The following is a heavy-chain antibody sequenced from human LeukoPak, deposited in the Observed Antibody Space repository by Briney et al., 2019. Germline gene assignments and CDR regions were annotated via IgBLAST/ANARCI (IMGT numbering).Heavy chain of an antibody. CDR3: AKPTAVAGTGTNWFDP. D-gene: IGHD6-19*01. Sequence: GGSLRLSCAASGFTFSSYNMNWVRQAPGKGLEWVSSITSGSSYIYYADSVKGRFTISRDNSKNTLYLQMNSLRAEDTAVYYCAKPTAVAGTGTNWFDPWGQGTLVTVSS. V-gene: IGHV3-21*04. CDR1: GFTFSSYN. J-gene: IGHJ5*02. CDR2: ITSGSSYI.